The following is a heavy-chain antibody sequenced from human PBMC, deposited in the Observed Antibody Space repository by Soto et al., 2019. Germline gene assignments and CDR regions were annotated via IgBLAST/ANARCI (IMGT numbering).Heavy chain of an antibody. J-gene: IGHJ3*02. CDR3: VKVGKHCSGGSCYSGSFDI. CDR2: ISWNSGSI. D-gene: IGHD2-15*01. Sequence: PGGSLRLSCAASGIAFGGHGMHWVRQAPGKGLEWVSGISWNSGSIGYADSVKGRFTISRDNAKNSLHLQMNSLRAEDTALYYRVKVGKHCSGGSCYSGSFDIWGLGTRVTVSS. V-gene: IGHV3-9*01. CDR1: GIAFGGHG.